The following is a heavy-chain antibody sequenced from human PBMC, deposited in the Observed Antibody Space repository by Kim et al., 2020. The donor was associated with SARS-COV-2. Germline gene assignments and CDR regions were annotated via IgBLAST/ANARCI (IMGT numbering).Heavy chain of an antibody. CDR1: GFTFSSYS. J-gene: IGHJ5*02. V-gene: IGHV3-48*02. D-gene: IGHD4-17*01. Sequence: GGSLRLSCAASGFTFSSYSMNWVRQAPGKGLEWVSYISSSSSTIYYADSVKGRFTISRDNAKNSLYLQMNSLRDEDTAVYYCARDFDLDYGENAPPTWGQGTLVTVSS. CDR3: ARDFDLDYGENAPPT. CDR2: ISSSSSTI.